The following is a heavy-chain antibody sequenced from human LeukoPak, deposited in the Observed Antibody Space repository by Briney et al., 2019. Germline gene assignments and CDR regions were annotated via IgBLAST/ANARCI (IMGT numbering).Heavy chain of an antibody. V-gene: IGHV1-8*01. D-gene: IGHD3-22*01. Sequence: ASVKVSFKASGYTFTIYDINWVRQATGQGLEWMGWMNPNSGNTGYAQKFQGRVTMTRNTSISTAYMELSSLRSEDTAVYYCARGAQYYYDSSGYYPEGDYWGQGTLVTVSS. CDR2: MNPNSGNT. CDR1: GYTFTIYD. CDR3: ARGAQYYYDSSGYYPEGDY. J-gene: IGHJ4*02.